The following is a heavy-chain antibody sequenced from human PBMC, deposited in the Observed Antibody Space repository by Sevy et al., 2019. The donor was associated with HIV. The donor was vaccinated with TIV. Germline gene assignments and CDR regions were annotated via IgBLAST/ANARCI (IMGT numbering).Heavy chain of an antibody. D-gene: IGHD3-22*01. Sequence: ASVKVSCKVYGYTLTQLSMHWVRQAPGKGLEWLGSFDPEDGERIYAQKFQGRFTMTEETSTDTAYMELSSLRSEDTAIYYCATGREYYEGNSGYFDYWGQGTLVTVSS. V-gene: IGHV1-24*01. J-gene: IGHJ4*02. CDR1: GYTLTQLS. CDR2: FDPEDGER. CDR3: ATGREYYEGNSGYFDY.